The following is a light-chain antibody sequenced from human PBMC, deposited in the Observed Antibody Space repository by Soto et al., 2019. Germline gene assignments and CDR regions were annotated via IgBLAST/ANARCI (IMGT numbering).Light chain of an antibody. V-gene: IGKV2-30*02. J-gene: IGKJ2*01. Sequence: DVVMTQSPLSLPVTLGQPASISCRSSQSLVHSDGNTYLNWFQQRPGQSPRRLIYKVFDRDSGVPDRFSGRGSGTDFTLKISRVEAEDVGVYFCMQATMCPYTFGQGTRLEIK. CDR3: MQATMCPYT. CDR1: QSLVHSDGNTY. CDR2: KVF.